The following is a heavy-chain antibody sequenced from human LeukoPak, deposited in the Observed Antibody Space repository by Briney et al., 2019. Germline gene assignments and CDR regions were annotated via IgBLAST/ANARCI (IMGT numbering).Heavy chain of an antibody. D-gene: IGHD4-11*01. V-gene: IGHV4-30-4*01. J-gene: IGHJ6*02. CDR3: ARDVTLGDYSNYDVHYYYYGMVV. CDR1: GGSISSGDYY. CDR2: IYYSGST. Sequence: PSETLSLTCTVSGGSISSGDYYWSWIRQPPGKGLEWIGYIYYSGSTYYNPSLKSRVTISVDTSKNQFSLKLSSVTAADTAVYYCARDVTLGDYSNYDVHYYYYGMVVWGQGTTVTVSS.